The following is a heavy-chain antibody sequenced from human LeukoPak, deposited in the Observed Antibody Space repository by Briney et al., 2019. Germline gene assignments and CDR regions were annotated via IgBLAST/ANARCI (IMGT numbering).Heavy chain of an antibody. CDR1: GYTFTGYY. CDR3: ANLGYCSGGSCAIGYFDY. D-gene: IGHD2-15*01. Sequence: GASVKVSCKASGYTFTGYYMHWVRQAPGQGLEWMGRINPNSGGTNYAQKFQGRVTMTRDTSISTAYMELSRLRSDDTAVYYCANLGYCSGGSCAIGYFDYWGQGTLVTVSS. CDR2: INPNSGGT. J-gene: IGHJ4*02. V-gene: IGHV1-2*06.